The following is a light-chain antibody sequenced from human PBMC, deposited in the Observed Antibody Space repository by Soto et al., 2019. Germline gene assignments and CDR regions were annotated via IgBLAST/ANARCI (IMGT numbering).Light chain of an antibody. J-gene: IGKJ3*01. V-gene: IGKV3-11*01. CDR1: QSVSSY. CDR2: DAS. Sequence: EIVLTQSPATLSLSPGERATLSCRASQSVSSYLAWYQQKPGQAPRLLIYDASNRATGIPARFSGSGSGTDFTLTINSLEPEDFAVYYCQQRSNWPRRFTFGPGTKVDIK. CDR3: QQRSNWPRRFT.